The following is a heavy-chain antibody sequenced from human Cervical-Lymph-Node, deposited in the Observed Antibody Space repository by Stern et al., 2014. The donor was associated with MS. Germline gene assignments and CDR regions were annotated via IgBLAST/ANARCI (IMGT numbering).Heavy chain of an antibody. J-gene: IGHJ4*02. CDR2: IIPFDGAT. Sequence: QVQLGQSGSEVKKPGASVKVSCKPSGDTFSNYAISWVRQAPGQGLEWVGGIIPFDGATRYGRKVQGKVTISPEKSTSNGHIEMTNLTADDTAIYYCALRLSYFVFWGQGTLITVSS. V-gene: IGHV1-69*06. CDR3: ALRLSYFVF. D-gene: IGHD2-21*02. CDR1: GDTFSNYA.